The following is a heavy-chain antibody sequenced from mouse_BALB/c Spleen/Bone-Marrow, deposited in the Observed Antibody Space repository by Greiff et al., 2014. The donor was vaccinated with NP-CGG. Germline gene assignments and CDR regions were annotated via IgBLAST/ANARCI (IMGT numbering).Heavy chain of an antibody. CDR1: GFKFTDYY. V-gene: IGHV7-3*02. J-gene: IGHJ1*01. Sequence: EVHLVESGGDSVQPGGSLRLSCATSGFKFTDYYMSWVRQPPGKALEWLGFIRDKGNGYTTEYSESVKGRFTISRDNSQSILYLPLNALRAEDSATYYCTRGVIYDGYHAWYFDVWGAGTTVTVSS. CDR2: IRDKGNGYTT. CDR3: TRGVIYDGYHAWYFDV. D-gene: IGHD2-3*01.